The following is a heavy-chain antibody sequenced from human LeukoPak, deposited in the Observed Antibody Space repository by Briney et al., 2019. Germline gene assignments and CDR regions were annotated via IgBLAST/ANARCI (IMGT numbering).Heavy chain of an antibody. CDR1: GFTFTSCA. V-gene: IGHV1-58*02. CDR3: ARVGSSGWYVHPTLDY. Sequence: ASVKLSCTASGFTFTSCAMQRVRQARGQRLEWRGCIHVGSGDTNCAQKFQERVTITRDMFTSTAYMELSSLRSEDTAVYYCARVGSSGWYVHPTLDYWGQGTLVTVSS. D-gene: IGHD6-19*01. CDR2: IHVGSGDT. J-gene: IGHJ4*02.